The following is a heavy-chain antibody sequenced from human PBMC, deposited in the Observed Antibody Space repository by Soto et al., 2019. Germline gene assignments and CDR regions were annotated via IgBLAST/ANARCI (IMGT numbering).Heavy chain of an antibody. CDR1: GFTFSSYG. Sequence: GGSLRLSCAVSGFTFSSYGIHWVRQAPGKGLEGVGFIRSKAYGGTTEYAASVKGRFTISRDDSKSIAYLQMNSLKTEDTAVYYCTRVKGRRITMVRGVITSLYNWFDPWGQGTLVTVSS. CDR3: TRVKGRRITMVRGVITSLYNWFDP. V-gene: IGHV3-49*04. CDR2: IRSKAYGGTT. D-gene: IGHD3-10*01. J-gene: IGHJ5*02.